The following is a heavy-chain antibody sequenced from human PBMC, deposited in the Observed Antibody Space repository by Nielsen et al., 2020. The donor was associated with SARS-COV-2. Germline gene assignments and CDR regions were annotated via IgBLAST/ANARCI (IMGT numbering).Heavy chain of an antibody. V-gene: IGHV3-30*04. CDR1: GFTFSSYA. D-gene: IGHD3-22*01. Sequence: GESLKISCAASGFTFSSYAMHWVRQAPGKRLEWVAVISYDGSNKYYADSVKGRFTISRDNSKNTLYLQMNSLRAEDTAVYYCARDVNYYDSSGYFSYWGQGTLVTVSS. CDR2: ISYDGSNK. CDR3: ARDVNYYDSSGYFSY. J-gene: IGHJ4*02.